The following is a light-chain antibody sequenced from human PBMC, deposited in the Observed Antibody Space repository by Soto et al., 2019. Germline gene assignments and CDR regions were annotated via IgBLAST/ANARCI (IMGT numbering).Light chain of an antibody. CDR2: SDY. V-gene: IGLV1-44*01. J-gene: IGLJ1*01. CDR1: SSNIGSLS. Sequence: SVLTQPPSASGTPGQRVTLSCSGSSSNIGSLSVDWYQHLPGTAPKLLIYSDYQRPSGVPDRFSGSKSGTSASLAISGLQSEDDADYYCAAWNGTLNGLYVFGTGTKVTVL. CDR3: AAWNGTLNGLYV.